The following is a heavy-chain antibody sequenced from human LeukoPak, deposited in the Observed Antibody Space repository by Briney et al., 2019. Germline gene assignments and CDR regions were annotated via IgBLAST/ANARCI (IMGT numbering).Heavy chain of an antibody. CDR1: GGSISSGSYY. D-gene: IGHD6-13*01. V-gene: IGHV4-61*02. J-gene: IGHJ6*03. CDR2: IYTSGST. CDR3: ARVYLQQLGRGNGDYMDV. Sequence: PSQTLSLTCTVSGGSISSGSYYWSWIRQPAGKGLEWIGRIYTSGSTNYNPSLKSRVTISVDTSKNQFSLKLSSVTAADTAVYYCARVYLQQLGRGNGDYMDVWGKGTTVTVSS.